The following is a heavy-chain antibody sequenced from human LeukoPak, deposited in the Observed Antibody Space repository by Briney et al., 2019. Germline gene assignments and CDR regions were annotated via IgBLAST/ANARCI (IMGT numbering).Heavy chain of an antibody. CDR2: ISGSGGST. V-gene: IGHV3-23*01. Sequence: GGSLRLSCVVSGFTFSSYAMSWVRQAPGKGLEWVSGISGSGGSTYYADSVKGRFTISRDNAKNTLYLQMNSLRAEDTAVYYCARARIQLWPYYYMDVWGKGTTVTVSS. D-gene: IGHD5-18*01. J-gene: IGHJ6*03. CDR1: GFTFSSYA. CDR3: ARARIQLWPYYYMDV.